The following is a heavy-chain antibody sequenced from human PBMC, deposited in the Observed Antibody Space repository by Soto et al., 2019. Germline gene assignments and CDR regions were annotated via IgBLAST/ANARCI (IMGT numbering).Heavy chain of an antibody. Sequence: QVQLVQSGAEVKKPGSSVKVSCKASGGTFSSYAISWVRQAPGQGLEWMGGIIPIFGTANYAQKFQGRVTITADESTSTAYMELSSLRSDDTAVYYCTLSGNGHYYYGMDVWGQGTTVTVSS. CDR2: IIPIFGTA. D-gene: IGHD2-8*01. V-gene: IGHV1-69*01. CDR1: GGTFSSYA. J-gene: IGHJ6*02. CDR3: TLSGNGHYYYGMDV.